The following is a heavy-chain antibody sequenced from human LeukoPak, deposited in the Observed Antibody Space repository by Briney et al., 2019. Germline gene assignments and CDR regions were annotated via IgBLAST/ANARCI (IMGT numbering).Heavy chain of an antibody. V-gene: IGHV4-59*01. CDR3: ARERYYYDSSAYLIKGMADY. CDR1: GGSFSGYY. Sequence: SETLSLTCAVYGGSFSGYYWSWIRQPPGKGLEGIGYIYYSGSTNYNPSLKSRVTISVDTSKNQFSLKLSSVTAADTAVYYCARERYYYDSSAYLIKGMADYWGQGTLVTVSS. J-gene: IGHJ4*02. CDR2: IYYSGST. D-gene: IGHD3-22*01.